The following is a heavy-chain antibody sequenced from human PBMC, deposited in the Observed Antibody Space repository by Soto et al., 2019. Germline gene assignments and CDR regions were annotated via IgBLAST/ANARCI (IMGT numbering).Heavy chain of an antibody. CDR1: GFSLSSTRMA. Sequence: QITLKESGPTLVKPTQTLTLTCTFSGFSLSSTRMAVGWIRQPPGKALEWLALIYWDDDKRYSPSLKSRLTITKDTSKNQVVLTMSNMDPVDTARYYCAHIVVACLGYYFDYWGQGTLVTVSS. V-gene: IGHV2-5*02. D-gene: IGHD5-12*01. CDR2: IYWDDDK. CDR3: AHIVVACLGYYFDY. J-gene: IGHJ4*02.